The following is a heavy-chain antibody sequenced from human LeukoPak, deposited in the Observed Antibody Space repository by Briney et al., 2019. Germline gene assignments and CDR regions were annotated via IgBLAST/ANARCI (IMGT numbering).Heavy chain of an antibody. V-gene: IGHV3-23*01. CDR2: ISGSGGST. CDR3: ARVSELPSLAS. J-gene: IGHJ4*02. CDR1: GFTFSSYA. Sequence: GGSLRLSCAASGFTFSSYAMSWVRQAPGKGLEWVSAISGSGGSTYYADSVKGWFTISRDNSKNTLYLQMNSLRAEDTAVYYCARVSELPSLASWGQGTLVTVSS. D-gene: IGHD5-12*01.